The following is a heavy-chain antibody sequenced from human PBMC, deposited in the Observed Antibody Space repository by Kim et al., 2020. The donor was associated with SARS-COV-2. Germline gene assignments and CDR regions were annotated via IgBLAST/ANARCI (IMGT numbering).Heavy chain of an antibody. Sequence: SLKSRVTISVGKSKNQFSLKLSSVTAADTAVYYCARTYYYDSSGYYYFDYWGQGTLVTVSS. D-gene: IGHD3-22*01. J-gene: IGHJ4*02. V-gene: IGHV4-4*02. CDR3: ARTYYYDSSGYYYFDY.